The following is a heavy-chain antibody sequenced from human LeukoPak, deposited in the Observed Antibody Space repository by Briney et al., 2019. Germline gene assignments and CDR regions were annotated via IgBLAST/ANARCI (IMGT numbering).Heavy chain of an antibody. D-gene: IGHD3-22*01. Sequence: PGGSLRLSCAASGFTFSSYAMHWVRQAPGKGLEWVAVISYDGSNKYYADSVKGRFTISRDNSKNTLYLQMNSLRAEDTAVYYCARDDDSSGYYQCLDYWGQGTLVTVSS. CDR2: ISYDGSNK. V-gene: IGHV3-30*14. J-gene: IGHJ4*02. CDR3: ARDDDSSGYYQCLDY. CDR1: GFTFSSYA.